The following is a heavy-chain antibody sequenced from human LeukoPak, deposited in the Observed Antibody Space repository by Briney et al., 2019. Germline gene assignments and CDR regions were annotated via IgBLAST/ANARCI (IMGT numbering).Heavy chain of an antibody. D-gene: IGHD4-17*01. CDR1: GGTFSSYA. CDR2: IIPILGIA. V-gene: IGHV1-69*04. CDR3: AKSDGDYYFDY. J-gene: IGHJ4*02. Sequence: SVKVSCKASGGTFSSYAISWVRQAPGQGLEWMGRIIPILGIANYAQKFQGRVTITADKSTSTAYMELSSLRSEDTAVYYCAKSDGDYYFDYWGQGTLVTVSS.